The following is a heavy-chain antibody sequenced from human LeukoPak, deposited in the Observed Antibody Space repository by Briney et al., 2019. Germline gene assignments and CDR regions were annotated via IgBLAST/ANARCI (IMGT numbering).Heavy chain of an antibody. Sequence: ASVKVSCKASGYTFTDYYINWVRQAPGQGLEWLGWIDPDTGGTNFAQKFQGRVTLTWDTSINTAYMELSRLRSDDTAVYYCAREELKWLRFCSGYWGQGTLVTVSS. D-gene: IGHD5-12*01. CDR3: AREELKWLRFCSGY. CDR2: IDPDTGGT. CDR1: GYTFTDYY. V-gene: IGHV1-2*02. J-gene: IGHJ4*02.